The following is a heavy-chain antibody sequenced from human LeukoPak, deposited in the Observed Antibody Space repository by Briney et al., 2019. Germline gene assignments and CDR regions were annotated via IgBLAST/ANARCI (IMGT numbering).Heavy chain of an antibody. J-gene: IGHJ4*02. CDR2: IIADTGNT. V-gene: IGHV1-3*03. Sequence: ASVKVSCKASGGTFSSYAISWVRQAPGQGLEWMGGIIADTGNTKCSQEFQGRLTITRDTSASTVYMDLSSLKSEDMAVYYCARSGGSRGTVTPPGDFWGQGTLVTVSS. D-gene: IGHD4-17*01. CDR3: ARSGGSRGTVTPPGDF. CDR1: GGTFSSYA.